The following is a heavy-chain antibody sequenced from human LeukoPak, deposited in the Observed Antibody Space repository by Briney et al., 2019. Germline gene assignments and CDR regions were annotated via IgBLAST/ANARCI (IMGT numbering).Heavy chain of an antibody. V-gene: IGHV4-39*07. CDR3: ARTKYSGSYYYYYYMVV. CDR2: IYYSGST. D-gene: IGHD1-26*01. Sequence: PSETLSLTCTVSGGSISSSSYYWGWLRQPPGKGLEWIGSIYYSGSTYYNPSLKSRVTISVDTSKNQFSLKLSSVTAADTAVYYCARTKYSGSYYYYYYMVVWGKGTTVTVSS. J-gene: IGHJ6*03. CDR1: GGSISSSSYY.